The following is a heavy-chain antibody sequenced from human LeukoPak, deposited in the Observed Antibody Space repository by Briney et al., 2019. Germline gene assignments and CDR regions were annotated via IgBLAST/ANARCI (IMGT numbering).Heavy chain of an antibody. Sequence: PGGSLRLSCAVSGFTFSSYAMSWVRQAPGKGLEWVSAISGSGGSTYYADSVKGRFTISRDNSKNTLYLQMNSLRAEDTAVYYCANSRQWLATGNFDYWGQGTLVTVSS. J-gene: IGHJ4*02. CDR3: ANSRQWLATGNFDY. CDR2: ISGSGGST. CDR1: GFTFSSYA. D-gene: IGHD6-19*01. V-gene: IGHV3-23*01.